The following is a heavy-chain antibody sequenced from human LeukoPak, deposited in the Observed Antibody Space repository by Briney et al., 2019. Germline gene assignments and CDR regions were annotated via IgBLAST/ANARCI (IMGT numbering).Heavy chain of an antibody. CDR2: ISSSSSYI. CDR3: LSSGAPSPYYGMDV. D-gene: IGHD1-26*01. CDR1: GFTFSSYN. V-gene: IGHV3-21*01. Sequence: GGSLRLSCAASGFTFSSYNMNWVRQAPGKGLEWVSSISSSSSYIYYADSVKGRFTISRDNAKNSLYLQMNSLRAEDTAVYYCLSSGAPSPYYGMDVWGQGTTVTVSS. J-gene: IGHJ6*02.